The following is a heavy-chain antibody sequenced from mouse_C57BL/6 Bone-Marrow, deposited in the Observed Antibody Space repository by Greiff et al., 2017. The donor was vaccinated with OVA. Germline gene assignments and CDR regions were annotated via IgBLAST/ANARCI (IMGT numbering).Heavy chain of an antibody. CDR2: SRNKANDYTT. Sequence: EVNLVESGGGLVQSGRSLRLSCATSGFTFSDFYMEWVRQAPGKGLEWIAASRNKANDYTTEYSASVKGRFIVSRDTSQSILYLQMNALRAEDTAIYYCARDDDYGFAYWGQGTLVTVSA. J-gene: IGHJ3*01. V-gene: IGHV7-1*01. CDR3: ARDDDYGFAY. CDR1: GFTFSDFY. D-gene: IGHD2-4*01.